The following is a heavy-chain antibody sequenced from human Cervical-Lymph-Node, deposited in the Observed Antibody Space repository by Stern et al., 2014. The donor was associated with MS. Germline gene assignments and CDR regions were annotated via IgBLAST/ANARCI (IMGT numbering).Heavy chain of an antibody. CDR1: GSTVNSNY. V-gene: IGHV3-66*01. J-gene: IGHJ5*02. CDR3: TREMAARRLDP. Sequence: EVQLVESGGTLVQPGGSPRLSCAASGSTVNSNYMTWVRQAPGKGLEWVSIFYSGISTYYAESVKGRFSFSIDNSKNTLFLHMNNLRVEDTAMYYCTREMAARRLDPWGQGTLVIVSA. D-gene: IGHD5-24*01. CDR2: FYSGIST.